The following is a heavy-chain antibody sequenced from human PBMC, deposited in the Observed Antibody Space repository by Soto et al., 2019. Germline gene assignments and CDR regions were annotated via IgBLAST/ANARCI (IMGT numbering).Heavy chain of an antibody. CDR3: ASGQSPWYSYGSYFDY. V-gene: IGHV5-51*01. D-gene: IGHD5-18*01. CDR1: GYSLTSYL. Sequence: GESLKISWKGSGYSLTSYLIGWVRQMPGKGLEWMGIIYPGDSDTRYSPSFQGQVTISADKSISTAYLQWSSLKASATAMYYGASGQSPWYSYGSYFDYWGQGTLVTVSS. J-gene: IGHJ4*02. CDR2: IYPGDSDT.